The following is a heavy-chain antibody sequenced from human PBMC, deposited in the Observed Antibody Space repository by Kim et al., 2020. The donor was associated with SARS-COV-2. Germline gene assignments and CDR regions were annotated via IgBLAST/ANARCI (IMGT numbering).Heavy chain of an antibody. Sequence: SVKVSCKTSGGTFSDYGLSWVRQAPGEGLEWMGGIVPLYGRPTYAQKFQGRVTITADESTSTAFIELSSLRSEDTAVYFCARSPRPMLAVVTPPYLMDVWGRGTTVLVSS. V-gene: IGHV1-69*13. CDR1: GGTFSDYG. CDR3: ARSPRPMLAVVTPPYLMDV. D-gene: IGHD3-22*01. J-gene: IGHJ6*02. CDR2: IVPLYGRP.